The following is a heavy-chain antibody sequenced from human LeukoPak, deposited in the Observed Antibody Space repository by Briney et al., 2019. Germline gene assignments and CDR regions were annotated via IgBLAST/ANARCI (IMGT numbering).Heavy chain of an antibody. J-gene: IGHJ6*02. CDR2: INAGNGNT. Sequence: ASVKVSCKASGYTFTSYAMHWVRQAPGQRLEWMGWINAGNGNTKYSQKFQGRVTITRDTSASTAYMELSSLRSEDTAVYYCAGGSLWFGELASYYYYGMDVWGQGTTVTVSS. D-gene: IGHD3-10*01. CDR3: AGGSLWFGELASYYYYGMDV. V-gene: IGHV1-3*01. CDR1: GYTFTSYA.